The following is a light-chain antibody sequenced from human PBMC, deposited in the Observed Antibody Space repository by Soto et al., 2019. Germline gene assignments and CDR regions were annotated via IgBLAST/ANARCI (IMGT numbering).Light chain of an antibody. V-gene: IGKV3-15*01. J-gene: IGKJ1*01. CDR2: GAA. CDR1: QSVFSS. CDR3: QQYHNWPA. Sequence: ETVMTQSPATLSVSPGERATLSCRASQSVFSSLAWYQHKPGQAPRLLIYGAATRATGIPARFSGSGSGTEFTLTISSLQSDDIAVYYCQQYHNWPAFGQGTKEEIK.